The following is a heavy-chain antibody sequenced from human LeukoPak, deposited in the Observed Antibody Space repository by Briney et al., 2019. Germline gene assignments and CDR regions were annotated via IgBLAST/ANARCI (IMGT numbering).Heavy chain of an antibody. Sequence: SVKVSCKASGGTFSSYAISWVRQAPGQGPEWMGGIIPIFGTANYAQKFQGRVTITADESTSTAYMELSSLRSEDTAVYYCASLVSGNFDYWGQGTLVTVSS. J-gene: IGHJ4*02. CDR1: GGTFSSYA. D-gene: IGHD5-12*01. V-gene: IGHV1-69*13. CDR3: ASLVSGNFDY. CDR2: IIPIFGTA.